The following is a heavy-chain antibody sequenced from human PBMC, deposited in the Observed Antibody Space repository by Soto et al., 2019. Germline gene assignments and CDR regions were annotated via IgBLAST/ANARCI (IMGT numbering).Heavy chain of an antibody. CDR1: GGSISSGGYS. CDR3: ARVGYSYGIDY. D-gene: IGHD5-18*01. V-gene: IGHV4-61*08. CDR2: IYYSGST. Sequence: SETLSLTCAVSGGSISSGGYSWSWIRQPPGKGLEWIGYIYYSGSTNYNPSLKSRVTISVDTSNNQFSLKLSSVTAADTAVYYCARVGYSYGIDYWGQGTLVTVSS. J-gene: IGHJ4*02.